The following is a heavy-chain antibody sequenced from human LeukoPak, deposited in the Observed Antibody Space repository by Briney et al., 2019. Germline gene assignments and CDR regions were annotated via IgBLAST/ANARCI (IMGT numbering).Heavy chain of an antibody. V-gene: IGHV1-8*03. CDR3: ARGYSYGSIYYYYYYMDV. D-gene: IGHD5-18*01. Sequence: ASVKVSCKASGYTFTSYDINWVRQATGQGLEWMGWMNPNSGNTGYAQKFQGRVTITRNTSISTAYMELSSLRSEDTAVYYCARGYSYGSIYYYYYYMDVWGKGTTVTVS. CDR2: MNPNSGNT. J-gene: IGHJ6*03. CDR1: GYTFTSYD.